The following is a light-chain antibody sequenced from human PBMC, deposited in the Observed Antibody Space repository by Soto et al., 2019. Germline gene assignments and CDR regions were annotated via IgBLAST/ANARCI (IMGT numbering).Light chain of an antibody. CDR3: QQYGDSPWT. Sequence: EIVMTQSPATLSVSPGERATPSCRASQSVSSNLAWYQQKPGQAPRLLIYGASTRATGIPARFSGSGSGTEFTLTISSLQSEDFAVYYCQQYGDSPWTFGQGTKVDIK. J-gene: IGKJ1*01. CDR2: GAS. CDR1: QSVSSN. V-gene: IGKV3-15*01.